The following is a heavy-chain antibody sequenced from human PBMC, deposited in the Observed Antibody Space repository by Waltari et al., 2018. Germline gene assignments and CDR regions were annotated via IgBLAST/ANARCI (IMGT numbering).Heavy chain of an antibody. CDR3: AADSSGWYFVVDWYFDL. CDR1: GFTFTSSA. D-gene: IGHD6-19*01. Sequence: QMQLVQSGHEVKKPGTSVKVSCEASGFTFTSSAVQWVRQARGQRLEWIGWIVVGSGNTNYAQKFQERVTITRDMSTSTAYMELSSLRSEDTAVYYCAADSSGWYFVVDWYFDLWGRGTLVTVSS. J-gene: IGHJ2*01. CDR2: IVVGSGNT. V-gene: IGHV1-58*01.